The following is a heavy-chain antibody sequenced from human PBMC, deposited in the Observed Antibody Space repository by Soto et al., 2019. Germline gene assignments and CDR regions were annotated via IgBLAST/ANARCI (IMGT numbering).Heavy chain of an antibody. CDR3: ARSLRYFDWFNGYYIDY. CDR1: GGSISSYY. CDR2: IYYSGST. D-gene: IGHD3-9*01. Sequence: SETLSLTCTVSGGSISSYYWSWIRQPPGKGLEWIGYIYYSGSTNYNPSLKSRVTISVDTSKNQFSLKLSSVTAADTAVYYCARSLRYFDWFNGYYIDYRGQGTLVTVSS. J-gene: IGHJ4*02. V-gene: IGHV4-59*08.